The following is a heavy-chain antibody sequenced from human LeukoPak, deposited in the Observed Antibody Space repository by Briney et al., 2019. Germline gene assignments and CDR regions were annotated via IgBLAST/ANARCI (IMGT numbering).Heavy chain of an antibody. CDR1: GGSISSGGYY. V-gene: IGHV4-39*07. Sequence: SETLSLTCTVSGGSISSGGYYWSWVRQPPGKGLEWIGEINHSGSTNYNPSLKSRVTISVDTSKNQFSLKLSSVTAADTAVYYCARGGRWLQFNWFDPWGQGTLVTVSS. J-gene: IGHJ5*02. D-gene: IGHD5-12*01. CDR3: ARGGRWLQFNWFDP. CDR2: INHSGST.